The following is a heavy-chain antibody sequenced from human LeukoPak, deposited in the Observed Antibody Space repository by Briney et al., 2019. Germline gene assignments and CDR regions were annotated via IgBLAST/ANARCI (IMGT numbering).Heavy chain of an antibody. CDR3: VKEGEYGGGNV. CDR2: ISATAYNR. D-gene: IGHD3-10*01. V-gene: IGHV3-23*01. CDR1: GFTFSTYT. Sequence: PGGSLRLSCVASGFTFSTYTMNWVRQAPGKGLEWVSAISATAYNRYYADSVTGRFSISRDNSQNMVYLQMNSLRADDTAHYYCVKEGEYGGGNVWGKGTTVIVPS. J-gene: IGHJ6*04.